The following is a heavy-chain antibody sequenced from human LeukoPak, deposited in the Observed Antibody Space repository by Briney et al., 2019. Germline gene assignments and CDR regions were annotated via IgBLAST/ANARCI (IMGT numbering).Heavy chain of an antibody. CDR1: GYTFTSYG. Sequence: ASVKVSCKASGYTFTSYGMSWVRQAPGQGLEWMGWISAYNGNTNYAQKLQGRVTMTTDTSTSPAYMELRSLRSDDTAVYYCARGEIVVGYFDYWGQGTLVTVSS. CDR3: ARGEIVVGYFDY. J-gene: IGHJ4*02. V-gene: IGHV1-18*01. CDR2: ISAYNGNT. D-gene: IGHD3-22*01.